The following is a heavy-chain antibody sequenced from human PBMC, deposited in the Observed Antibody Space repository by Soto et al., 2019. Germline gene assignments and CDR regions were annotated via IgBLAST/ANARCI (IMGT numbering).Heavy chain of an antibody. D-gene: IGHD1-26*01. J-gene: IGHJ4*02. Sequence: EVQVLESGGGLVQPGGSLRLSCAASGFTFSSYAMSWVRQAPGKGLEWVSTISDSGGSTYYADSVKGRFTISRDNSRNTLYLQINSLRAEDTAIYYCAKDKGYTGTYQGFDYWGQGTLVTVSS. CDR1: GFTFSSYA. V-gene: IGHV3-23*01. CDR3: AKDKGYTGTYQGFDY. CDR2: ISDSGGST.